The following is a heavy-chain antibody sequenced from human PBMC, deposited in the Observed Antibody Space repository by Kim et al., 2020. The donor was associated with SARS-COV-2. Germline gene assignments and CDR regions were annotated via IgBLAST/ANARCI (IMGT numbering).Heavy chain of an antibody. Sequence: PSLMSRVTRSVATSKNQFSLKLSSVAAADTAVYYCARGLGIAAAAAFDYWGQGTLVTVSS. D-gene: IGHD6-13*01. CDR3: ARGLGIAAAAAFDY. V-gene: IGHV4-34*01. J-gene: IGHJ4*02.